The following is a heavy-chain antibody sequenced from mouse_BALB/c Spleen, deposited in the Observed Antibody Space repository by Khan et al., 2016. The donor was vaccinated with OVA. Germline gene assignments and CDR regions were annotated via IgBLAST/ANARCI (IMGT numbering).Heavy chain of an antibody. CDR2: IAPANGNT. D-gene: IGHD2-4*01. CDR1: GFNIKDTY. J-gene: IGHJ1*01. Sequence: VQLKQSGAELVKPGASVKLSCTASGFNIKDTYLHWVKQRPEQGLEWIGRIAPANGNTQYDPKFQGKATLTSDTSSNTAYLQLNSLTSEDTAVYYCARAYYDPRDFEVWGAGTTVTVSS. V-gene: IGHV14-3*02. CDR3: ARAYYDPRDFEV.